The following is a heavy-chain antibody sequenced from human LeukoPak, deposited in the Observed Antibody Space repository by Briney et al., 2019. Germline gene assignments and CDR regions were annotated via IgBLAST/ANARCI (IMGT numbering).Heavy chain of an antibody. V-gene: IGHV4-59*01. CDR2: IYYSGST. D-gene: IGHD3-22*01. CDR1: GGSISSYY. J-gene: IGHJ4*02. CDR3: AGASYDSSGVH. Sequence: SETLFLTCTVSGGSISSYYWSWIRQPPGKGLEWIGYIYYSGSTNYNPSLKSRVTISVDTSKNQFSLKLSSVTAADTAVYYCAGASYDSSGVHWGQGTLVTVSS.